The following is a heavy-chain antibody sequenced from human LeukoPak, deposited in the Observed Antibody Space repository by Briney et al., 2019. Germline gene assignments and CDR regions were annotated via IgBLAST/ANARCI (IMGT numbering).Heavy chain of an antibody. CDR3: VRGRALWFGDTEGYGMDV. V-gene: IGHV4-34*01. Sequence: PSETLSLTCAVSGGSFSGYYWNWIRQPPGKGLEWIGEINHSGRTNYNPSLKSRVTISVDTSKGQISLRLSSVAAADTAVYYCVRGRALWFGDTEGYGMDVWGKGTTVTVSS. D-gene: IGHD3-10*01. CDR1: GGSFSGYY. J-gene: IGHJ6*04. CDR2: INHSGRT.